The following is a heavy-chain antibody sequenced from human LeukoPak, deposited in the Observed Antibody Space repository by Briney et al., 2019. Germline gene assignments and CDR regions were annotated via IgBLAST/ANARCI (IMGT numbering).Heavy chain of an antibody. D-gene: IGHD7-27*01. CDR2: FHYSGTT. CDR3: ARVDANWGVVDY. CDR1: GGSISSYY. Sequence: SETLSLTCTVSGGSISSYYWSWIRQPPGKGLECIWYFHYSGTTNYNPALTSPVTLSLDTSKDQFSMRLSSVTAAHTAVYYCARVDANWGVVDYWGQGTLVTVSS. V-gene: IGHV4-59*01. J-gene: IGHJ4*02.